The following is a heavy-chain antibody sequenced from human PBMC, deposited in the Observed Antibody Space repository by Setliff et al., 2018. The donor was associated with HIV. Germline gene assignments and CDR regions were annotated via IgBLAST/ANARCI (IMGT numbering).Heavy chain of an antibody. CDR1: GGSISSGTYY. D-gene: IGHD7-27*01. CDR2: MYINGNS. V-gene: IGHV4-61*02. CDR3: ARLGGNWGYWFDP. Sequence: SETLSLTCTVSGGSISSGTYYWSWIRQPAGKGLEWMGRMYINGNSNYNPSLKSRATISIDTSKNQFSLRLNALTAADTAVYYCARLGGNWGYWFDPWSQGTLVTVSS. J-gene: IGHJ5*02.